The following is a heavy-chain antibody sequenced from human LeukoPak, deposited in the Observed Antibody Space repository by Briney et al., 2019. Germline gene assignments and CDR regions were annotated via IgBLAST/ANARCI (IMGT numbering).Heavy chain of an antibody. CDR2: ISSSSSYI. V-gene: IGHV3-21*01. CDR1: GFTFSSYA. J-gene: IGHJ4*02. CDR3: ARDRNIAVAGPPNDY. Sequence: GGSLRLSCAASGFTFSSYAMSWVRQAPGKGLEWVSSISSSSSYIYYADSVKGRFTISRDNAKNSLYLQMNSLRAEDTAVYYCARDRNIAVAGPPNDYWGQGTLVTVSS. D-gene: IGHD6-19*01.